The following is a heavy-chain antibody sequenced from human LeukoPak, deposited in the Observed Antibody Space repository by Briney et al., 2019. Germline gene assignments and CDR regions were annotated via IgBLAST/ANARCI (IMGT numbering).Heavy chain of an antibody. CDR1: GFTFSSYW. CDR3: ARGYSVGIWYVPFDY. V-gene: IGHV3-7*01. D-gene: IGHD6-13*01. CDR2: IKEDGSEK. Sequence: GGSLRLSCAASGFTFSSYWMSWVRQAPGQGLQWEANIKEDGSEKYYVDSVKGRFTISRDNAKNSLYLQMNSLRAEDTAVYYCARGYSVGIWYVPFDYWGQGTLVTVSS. J-gene: IGHJ4*02.